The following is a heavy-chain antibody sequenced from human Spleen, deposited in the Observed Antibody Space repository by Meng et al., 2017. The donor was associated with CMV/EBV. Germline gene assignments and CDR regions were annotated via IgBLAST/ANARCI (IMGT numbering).Heavy chain of an antibody. CDR3: ARESFVGAFDY. CDR1: GVSFSSYW. J-gene: IGHJ4*02. V-gene: IGHV3-74*01. CDR2: INSDGSST. D-gene: IGHD1-26*01. Sequence: SCAASGVSFSSYWMHWVRQAPGKGLVWVSRINSDGSSTSYADSVKGRFTISRDNAKNTLYLQMNSLRAEDTAVYYCARESFVGAFDYWGQGTLVTVSS.